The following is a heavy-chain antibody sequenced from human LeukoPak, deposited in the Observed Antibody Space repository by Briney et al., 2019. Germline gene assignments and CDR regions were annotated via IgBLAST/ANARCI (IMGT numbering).Heavy chain of an antibody. CDR1: GGSISSYY. J-gene: IGHJ5*02. CDR3: ARASSSWGNWFDP. CDR2: IYYSGST. Sequence: PSETLSLTCTVSGGSISSYYWSWIRQPPGKGLEWIGYIYYSGSTNYNPSLKSRVTISVDTSKNQLSLKLSSVTAADTAVYYCARASSSWGNWFDPWGQGTLVTVSS. V-gene: IGHV4-59*01. D-gene: IGHD6-13*01.